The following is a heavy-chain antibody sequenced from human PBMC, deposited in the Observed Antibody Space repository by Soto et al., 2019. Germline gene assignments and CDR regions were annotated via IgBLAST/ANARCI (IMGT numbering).Heavy chain of an antibody. CDR1: GYTFTSYD. J-gene: IGHJ4*02. Sequence: ASVKVSCKASGYTFTSYDINWVRQATGQGLEWMGWMNPNSGNTGYAQKFQGRVTMTRNTSISTAYMELSSLRSEDTAVYYCARGGYYYDSSGYYSFDYWGQGTLVTVSS. CDR2: MNPNSGNT. CDR3: ARGGYYYDSSGYYSFDY. V-gene: IGHV1-8*01. D-gene: IGHD3-22*01.